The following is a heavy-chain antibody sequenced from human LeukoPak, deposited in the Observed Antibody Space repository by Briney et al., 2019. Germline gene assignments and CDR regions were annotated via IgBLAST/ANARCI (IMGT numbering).Heavy chain of an antibody. CDR3: ARDSHYDILTGYYTAFDI. Sequence: SETLSLTCTVSGGSISSYYWSWIRQPPGKGLEWIGYIYYSGSTNCNPSLKSRVTISVDTSKNQFSLKLSSVTAADTAVYYCARDSHYDILTGYYTAFDIWGQGTMVTVSS. V-gene: IGHV4-59*01. CDR2: IYYSGST. D-gene: IGHD3-9*01. CDR1: GGSISSYY. J-gene: IGHJ3*02.